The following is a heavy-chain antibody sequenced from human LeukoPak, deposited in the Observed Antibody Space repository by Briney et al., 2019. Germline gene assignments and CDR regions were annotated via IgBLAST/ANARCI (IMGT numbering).Heavy chain of an antibody. CDR3: ARDLYGSGSHNRDY. CDR2: INPNSGGT. Sequence: ASVKVSCKASGYTFTGYYMHWVRQAPGQGLEWMGWINPNSGGTNYAQKFQGRVTMTRDTSISTAYMELSRLRSDDTDVYYCARDLYGSGSHNRDYWGQGTLVTVSS. CDR1: GYTFTGYY. V-gene: IGHV1-2*02. J-gene: IGHJ4*02. D-gene: IGHD3-10*01.